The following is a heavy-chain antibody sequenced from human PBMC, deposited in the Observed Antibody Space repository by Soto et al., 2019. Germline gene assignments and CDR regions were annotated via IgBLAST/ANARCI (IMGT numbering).Heavy chain of an antibody. CDR3: ARCRDSYGYGSFQDYYYHGMDV. D-gene: IGHD5-18*01. J-gene: IGHJ6*02. V-gene: IGHV1-69*12. CDR2: IIPIFGTA. CDR1: GGTFSSYA. Sequence: QVQLVQSGAEVKKPGSSVKVSCKASGGTFSSYAISWVRQAPGQGLEWMGGIIPIFGTANYAQKFQGRVTITADESTTTANMDLSSLRSENTAVYYCARCRDSYGYGSFQDYYYHGMDVLGQGTTVTVSS.